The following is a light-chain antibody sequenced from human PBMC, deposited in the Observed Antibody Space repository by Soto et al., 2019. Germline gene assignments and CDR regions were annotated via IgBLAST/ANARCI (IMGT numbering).Light chain of an antibody. Sequence: QSALTQPASVSGSPGQSITISRNGTSSDVGSYNLVSWYQQHPGKAPKLMIYEVSKRPSGVSNRFSGSKSGNTASLTISGLQAEDEADYYCCSYAGSSSYVFGTGTKVTVL. CDR1: SSDVGSYNL. J-gene: IGLJ1*01. CDR2: EVS. V-gene: IGLV2-23*02. CDR3: CSYAGSSSYV.